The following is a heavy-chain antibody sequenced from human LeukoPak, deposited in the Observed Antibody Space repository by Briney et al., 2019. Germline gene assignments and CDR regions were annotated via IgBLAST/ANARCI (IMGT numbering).Heavy chain of an antibody. CDR3: AREGGRWLQLGYFDY. CDR1: GGSFSGYY. V-gene: IGHV4-34*01. CDR2: INHSGST. J-gene: IGHJ4*02. D-gene: IGHD5-12*01. Sequence: KASETLSLTCAVYGGSFSGYYWSWIRQPPGKGLEWIGEINHSGSTNYNPSLKSRVTMSVDTSKNQFSLKLSSVTAADTAVYYCAREGGRWLQLGYFDYWGQGTLVTVSS.